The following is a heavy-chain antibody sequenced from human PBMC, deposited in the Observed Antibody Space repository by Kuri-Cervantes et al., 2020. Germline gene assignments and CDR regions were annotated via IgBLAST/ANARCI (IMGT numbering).Heavy chain of an antibody. Sequence: GSLRLSCTVSGGSISSSSYYWGWVRQPPGKGLEWIGSIYYRGTTYYNPSLKGRVTISVDTSKNQFSLKLSSVTAADTAVYYCASITLLGGYCVSDWGQGTLVTVSS. D-gene: IGHD3-22*01. CDR2: IYYRGTT. J-gene: IGHJ4*02. CDR1: GGSISSSSYY. CDR3: ASITLLGGYCVSD. V-gene: IGHV4-39*07.